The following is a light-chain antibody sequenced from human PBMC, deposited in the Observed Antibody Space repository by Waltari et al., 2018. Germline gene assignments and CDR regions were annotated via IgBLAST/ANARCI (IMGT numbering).Light chain of an antibody. CDR3: SSYTSSSSWV. CDR2: DVS. Sequence: QSALTQPASVSGSPGQSITISCHGTSSDAGGYDSVSWYQQHPGKAPKLMIYDVSNRPSGVSSRFSGSKSANTASLTISGLQAEDEADYYCSSYTSSSSWVFGGGTKLTVL. V-gene: IGLV2-14*01. CDR1: SSDAGGYDS. J-gene: IGLJ3*02.